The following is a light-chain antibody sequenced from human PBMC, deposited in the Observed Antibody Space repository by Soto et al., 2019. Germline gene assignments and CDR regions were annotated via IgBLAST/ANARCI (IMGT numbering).Light chain of an antibody. V-gene: IGKV3-20*01. CDR3: QQYGSSFT. Sequence: EIVMTQSPATLSVSPGERAILSCRASQSVSSYLAWYQQKPGQAPRLLIYGASSRATGIPDRFSGSGSGTDFTLTISRLEPEDFAVYYCQQYGSSFTFGQGTRLEIK. CDR2: GAS. CDR1: QSVSSY. J-gene: IGKJ5*01.